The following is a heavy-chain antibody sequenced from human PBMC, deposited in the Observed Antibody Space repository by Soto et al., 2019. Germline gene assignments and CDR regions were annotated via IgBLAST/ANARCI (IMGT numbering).Heavy chain of an antibody. J-gene: IGHJ2*01. Sequence: QVQLQESGPGLVTPSQTLSLNCTVSGGSISSGGYFWSWISHHPGKGLEWIGYIYNSWSTYYNPSLDRRVTSSVDASKNQFSLNLTSVSDADTAVYYGARVVVVGAATVWYFDLWGRGTLVTVSS. CDR2: IYNSWST. CDR1: GGSISSGGYF. D-gene: IGHD2-15*01. CDR3: ARVVVVGAATVWYFDL. V-gene: IGHV4-31*03.